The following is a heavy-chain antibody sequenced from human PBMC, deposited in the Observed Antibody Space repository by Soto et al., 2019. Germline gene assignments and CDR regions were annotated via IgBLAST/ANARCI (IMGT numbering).Heavy chain of an antibody. CDR1: GGTFSSYA. J-gene: IGHJ6*02. Sequence: APVKVSCKASGGTFSSYAISWVRQAPGQGLEWMGGIIPIFGTANYAQKFQGRVTITADESTSTAYMELSSLRSEDTAVYYCARIILYCSGGSCSLDYYYYGMDVWGQGTTVTVSS. V-gene: IGHV1-69*13. D-gene: IGHD2-15*01. CDR3: ARIILYCSGGSCSLDYYYYGMDV. CDR2: IIPIFGTA.